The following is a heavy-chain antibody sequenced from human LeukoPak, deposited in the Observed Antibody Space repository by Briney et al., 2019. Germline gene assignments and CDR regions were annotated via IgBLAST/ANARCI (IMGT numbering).Heavy chain of an antibody. V-gene: IGHV3-74*01. CDR3: ARGTFEQWLAPNDAFDI. CDR2: INGDGSNV. D-gene: IGHD6-19*01. Sequence: GGSLRLSCAASGFVFSDYYMHWVRQAPGKGLVWVSHINGDGSNVNYADSVKGRFTISRDNAKNSLYLQMNSLRAEDTAVYYCARGTFEQWLAPNDAFDIWGQGTMVTVSS. CDR1: GFVFSDYY. J-gene: IGHJ3*02.